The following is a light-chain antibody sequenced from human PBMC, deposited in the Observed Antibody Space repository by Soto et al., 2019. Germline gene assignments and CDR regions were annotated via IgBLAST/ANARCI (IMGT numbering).Light chain of an antibody. CDR3: QQSYSSPPENT. CDR1: QNISSY. CDR2: ATS. V-gene: IGKV1-39*01. Sequence: DIQMTQSPSSLSASVGDRVTITCRASQNISSYLNWYQQKPGKAPNLLIYATSSFQSGVPSRFSSSGSGTDFTLTISGLQPEDFATYYCQQSYSSPPENTFGQGTKLEIK. J-gene: IGKJ2*01.